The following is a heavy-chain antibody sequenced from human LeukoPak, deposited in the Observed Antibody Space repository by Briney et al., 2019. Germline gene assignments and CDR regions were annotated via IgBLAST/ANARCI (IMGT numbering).Heavy chain of an antibody. CDR2: ISSSSSYI. D-gene: IGHD3-22*01. CDR1: GFTFSSYS. J-gene: IGHJ5*02. V-gene: IGHV3-21*01. CDR3: ARDLPYDSSGYYPPGWFDP. Sequence: GGSLRLSCAASGFTFSSYSMNWVRQAPGKGLEWVSSISSSSSYIYYADSVKGRFTISRDNAKNSLYLQMNGLRAEDTAVYYCARDLPYDSSGYYPPGWFDPWGQGTLVTVSS.